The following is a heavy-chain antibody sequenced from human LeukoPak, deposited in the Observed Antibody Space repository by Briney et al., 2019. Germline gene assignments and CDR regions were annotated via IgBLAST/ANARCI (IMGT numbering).Heavy chain of an antibody. J-gene: IGHJ5*02. CDR3: ARDYGDYRKSWFDP. D-gene: IGHD4-17*01. CDR2: IIPIFGTA. CDR1: GGTFSSYA. Sequence: SVKVSCKASGGTFSSYAISWVRQAPGQGLEWMGGIIPIFGTANYAQKFQGRVTITTDKSTSTAYMELSSLRSEDTAVYYCARDYGDYRKSWFDPWGQGTLVTVSS. V-gene: IGHV1-69*05.